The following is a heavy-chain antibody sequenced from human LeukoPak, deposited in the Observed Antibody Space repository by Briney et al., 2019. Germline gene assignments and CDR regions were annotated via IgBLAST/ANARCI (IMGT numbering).Heavy chain of an antibody. V-gene: IGHV3-74*01. J-gene: IGHJ4*02. D-gene: IGHD2-15*01. CDR3: ARNLGYCSGGSCYTVGFDY. CDR1: GFTFSSYW. CDR2: INGDGSGT. Sequence: GGSLRLSCAASGFTFSSYWIHWVRQAPGTGLVWVSRINGDGSGTGYADSVKGRFTISRDNAKNTLYLQMNSLRAEDTAVYYCARNLGYCSGGSCYTVGFDYWGQGTLVTVSS.